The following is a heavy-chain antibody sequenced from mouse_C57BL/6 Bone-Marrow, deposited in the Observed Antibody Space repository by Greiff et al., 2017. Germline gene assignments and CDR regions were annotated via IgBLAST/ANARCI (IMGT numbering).Heavy chain of an antibody. D-gene: IGHD1-1*01. Sequence: EVQLQQSGPELVKPGASVKISCKASGYSFTGYYMNWVKQSPEKSLEWIGEINPSTGGTTYNQKFKAKATLTVDKSYSAAYMQIKSLTSEDSAVYYCARNPYYYGSSGAYWGQGTLVTVSA. CDR1: GYSFTGYY. CDR2: INPSTGGT. J-gene: IGHJ3*01. CDR3: ARNPYYYGSSGAY. V-gene: IGHV1-42*01.